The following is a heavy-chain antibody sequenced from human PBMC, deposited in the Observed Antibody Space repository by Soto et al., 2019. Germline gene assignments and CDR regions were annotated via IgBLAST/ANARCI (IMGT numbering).Heavy chain of an antibody. D-gene: IGHD7-27*01. CDR1: GYTFTSYD. CDR2: MNPNSGNT. CDR3: ARVPNYYYYYGMDV. V-gene: IGHV1-8*01. Sequence: ASVKVSCKASGYTFTSYDINWGRQATGQGLEWMGWMNPNSGNTGYAQKFQGRVTMTRNTSISTAYMELSSLRSEDTAVYYCARVPNYYYYYGMDVWGQGTTVTVSS. J-gene: IGHJ6*02.